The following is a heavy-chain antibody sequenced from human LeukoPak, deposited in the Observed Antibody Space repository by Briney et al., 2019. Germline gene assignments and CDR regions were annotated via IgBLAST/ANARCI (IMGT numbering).Heavy chain of an antibody. CDR3: ARLTRLSGWPIDAFDF. Sequence: SETLFLTCTVSDGSFTSGSYYWGWIRQPPGKGLQWIATMYYSGSTIYTPSLKSRLAISRDTSSDQFSLRLTSVTPADTATYYCARLTRLSGWPIDAFDFWGLGIMVTVSS. CDR2: MYYSGST. D-gene: IGHD3-22*01. V-gene: IGHV4-39*07. J-gene: IGHJ3*01. CDR1: DGSFTSGSYY.